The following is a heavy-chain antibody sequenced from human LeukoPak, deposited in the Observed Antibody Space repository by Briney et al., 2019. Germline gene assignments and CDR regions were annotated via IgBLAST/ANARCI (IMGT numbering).Heavy chain of an antibody. Sequence: GESLKISCKGSGYSFTSYWIAWVRQMPGKGLEWMGIIYPGDSNTKYSPSFQGQVTISADKSISTAYLQWSGLKASDTAMYYCAKLSGRNMRSFCSGGDCYGGDFDYWGQGTLVTVSS. D-gene: IGHD2-15*01. CDR3: AKLSGRNMRSFCSGGDCYGGDFDY. J-gene: IGHJ4*02. V-gene: IGHV5-51*01. CDR1: GYSFTSYW. CDR2: IYPGDSNT.